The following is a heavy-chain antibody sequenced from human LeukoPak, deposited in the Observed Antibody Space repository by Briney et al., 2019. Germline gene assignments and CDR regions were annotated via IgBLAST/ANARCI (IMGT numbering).Heavy chain of an antibody. Sequence: GGSLRLSCAASGFTFSSYSMNWVRQAPGKGLEWVSSISDNNGYIYYADSVKGRFTISRDNAKNSLNLQMNSLRAEDTAVYYCARGWFGAHPNYWGQGTLVTVSS. CDR1: GFTFSSYS. D-gene: IGHD3-10*01. J-gene: IGHJ4*02. CDR3: ARGWFGAHPNY. CDR2: ISDNNGYI. V-gene: IGHV3-21*01.